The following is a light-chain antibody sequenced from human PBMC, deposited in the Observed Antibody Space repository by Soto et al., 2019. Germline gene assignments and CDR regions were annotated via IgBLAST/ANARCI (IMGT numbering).Light chain of an antibody. CDR3: SSYTTSSTYV. Sequence: QSALTQPASVSGSPGQSITISCTGTSSDIGAYNYVSWHQQHPGKAPKLMIYEVINRPSGVSNRFSGSKSGNTASLTISGLQVEDEADYYCSSYTTSSTYVFGTGTKVTVL. J-gene: IGLJ1*01. V-gene: IGLV2-14*01. CDR2: EVI. CDR1: SSDIGAYNY.